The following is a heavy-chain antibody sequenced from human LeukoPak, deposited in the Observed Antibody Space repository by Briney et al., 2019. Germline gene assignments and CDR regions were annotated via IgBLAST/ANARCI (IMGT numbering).Heavy chain of an antibody. D-gene: IGHD1-26*01. CDR1: GFTFSSYN. Sequence: GGSLRLSCAASGFTFSSYNMNWVRQAPGKGLEWVSSITSGSSYIYYADSVKGRFTISRDNAKNSLYLQMNSLRAEDTTVYYCARDPYSGSYGNYYYYFMDVWGKGTTVTISS. J-gene: IGHJ6*03. V-gene: IGHV3-21*01. CDR3: ARDPYSGSYGNYYYYFMDV. CDR2: ITSGSSYI.